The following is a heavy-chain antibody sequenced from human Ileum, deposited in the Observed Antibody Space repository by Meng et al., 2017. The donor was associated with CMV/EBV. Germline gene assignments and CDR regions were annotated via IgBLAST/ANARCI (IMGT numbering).Heavy chain of an antibody. D-gene: IGHD5-24*01. Sequence: GGSLRLSCPASGFTFSSYEMNWVRQAPGKGLEWVSYITSSGTGIYYADSVKGRFSISRDNAKNSLYLHMNSLRAEDTAVYYCARDLQGESRVYCDYWGQGALVTVSS. CDR1: GFTFSSYE. CDR2: ITSSGTGI. J-gene: IGHJ4*02. V-gene: IGHV3-48*03. CDR3: ARDLQGESRVYCDY.